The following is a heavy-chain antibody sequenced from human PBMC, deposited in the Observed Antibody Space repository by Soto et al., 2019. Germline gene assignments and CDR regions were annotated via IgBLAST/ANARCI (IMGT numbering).Heavy chain of an antibody. V-gene: IGHV4-34*01. CDR1: GGSFSGYY. CDR2: INHSGST. Sequence: SETLSLTCAVYGGSFSGYYWSWIRQPPGKGLEWIGEINHSGSTNYNPSLKSRVTISVDTSKNQFSLKLSSVTAADTAVYYCARGVVRVKWGWFDPWGQGTLVTVSS. CDR3: ARGVVRVKWGWFDP. D-gene: IGHD3-10*02. J-gene: IGHJ5*02.